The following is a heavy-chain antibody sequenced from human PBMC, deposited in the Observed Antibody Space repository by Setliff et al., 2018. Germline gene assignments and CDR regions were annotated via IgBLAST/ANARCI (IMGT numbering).Heavy chain of an antibody. CDR1: GFRFTNFG. D-gene: IGHD6-19*01. CDR2: ISPYSGNT. Sequence: ASVKVSCKTSGFRFTNFGFSWVRQAPGQGLEWLGSISPYSGNTNYPQWLQDRVTMTIDTSAATVYMELKSIRSDDTAVYYCVGSSAPHVVLAADFEFWGQGTPVTVSS. V-gene: IGHV1-18*01. CDR3: VGSSAPHVVLAADFEF. J-gene: IGHJ4*02.